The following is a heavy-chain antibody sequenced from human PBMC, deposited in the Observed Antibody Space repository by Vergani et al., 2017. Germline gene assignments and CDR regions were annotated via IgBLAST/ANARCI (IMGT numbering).Heavy chain of an antibody. CDR1: GGSISSGSYY. D-gene: IGHD3-22*01. Sequence: QVQLQESGPGLVKPSQTLSLTCTVSGGSISSGSYYWSWIRQPAGKGLEWIGRIYTSGSTNYNPSLKSRVTISVDTSKNQFSLKLSSVTAADTAVYYCASPGPTYYDSSGYYIWGQGTLVTVSS. CDR3: ASPGPTYYDSSGYYI. V-gene: IGHV4-61*02. CDR2: IYTSGST. J-gene: IGHJ4*02.